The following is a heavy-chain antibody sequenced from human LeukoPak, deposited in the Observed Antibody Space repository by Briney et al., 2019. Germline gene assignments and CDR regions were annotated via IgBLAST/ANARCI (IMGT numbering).Heavy chain of an antibody. CDR3: ASSYYYDILTGQDAFDI. Sequence: PSETLSLTCTVSGGSISSSSSYWGWIRQPAGKGLEWIGRIYTSGSTNYNPSLKSRVTISVDTSKNQFSLKLSSVTAADTAVYYCASSYYYDILTGQDAFDIWGQGTMVTVSS. CDR2: IYTSGST. CDR1: GGSISSSSSY. D-gene: IGHD3-9*01. V-gene: IGHV4-61*02. J-gene: IGHJ3*02.